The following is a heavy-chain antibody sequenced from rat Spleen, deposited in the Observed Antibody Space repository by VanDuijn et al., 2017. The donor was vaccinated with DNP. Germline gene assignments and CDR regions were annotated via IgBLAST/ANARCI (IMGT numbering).Heavy chain of an antibody. J-gene: IGHJ2*01. CDR2: INTGGGNT. CDR3: ARGGLWFDD. Sequence: EVQLVESGGGLVQPGGSMKLSCAASGFTFSDFYMAWVRQAPTKGLEWVASINTGGGNTFYRDSVKGRFTISRDNAKNTQYLQMDSLRSEDTATYYCARGGLWFDDWGQGVMVTVSS. D-gene: IGHD3-2*01. V-gene: IGHV5-25*01. CDR1: GFTFSDFY.